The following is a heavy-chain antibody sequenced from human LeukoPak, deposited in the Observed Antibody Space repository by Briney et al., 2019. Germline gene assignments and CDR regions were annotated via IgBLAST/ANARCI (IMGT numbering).Heavy chain of an antibody. J-gene: IGHJ6*03. V-gene: IGHV3-20*03. CDR2: INWNGGST. CDR3: ARVRGGSFYYYYMDV. Sequence: GATLGKPTEASALTFAVYGIRCSSKAPGKGLDRHPAINWNGGSTGYADSVKGRFTISRDNAKNSLYLQMNSLRAEDTALYYCARVRGGSFYYYYMDVWGKGTTVTVSS. D-gene: IGHD1-26*01. CDR1: ALTFAVYG.